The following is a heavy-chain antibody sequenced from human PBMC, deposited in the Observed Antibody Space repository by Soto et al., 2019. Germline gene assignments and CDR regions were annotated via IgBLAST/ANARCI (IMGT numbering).Heavy chain of an antibody. CDR3: VKARNNPLLEL. J-gene: IGHJ4*02. CDR1: VFRLRNYV. V-gene: IGHV3-33*06. Sequence: VGSLRLSCLFSVFRLRNYVLHWVLQAPGKGLEWVGLMCYDALRQTYADSVRGRFTISRDVSTNTIYLQINSLRVEDTAKYFCVKARNNPLLELWGPGAALTVSS. CDR2: MCYDALRQ. D-gene: IGHD3-10*01.